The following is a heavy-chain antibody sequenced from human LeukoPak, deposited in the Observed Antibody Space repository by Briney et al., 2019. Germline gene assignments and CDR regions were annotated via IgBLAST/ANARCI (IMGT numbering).Heavy chain of an antibody. J-gene: IGHJ4*02. D-gene: IGHD2/OR15-2a*01. CDR3: AKERESSPTSFDN. V-gene: IGHV3-23*01. Sequence: GGSLRLSCAASGFTFTSYAMSWVRQAPGKGLEWVSAISGSGRDSYYADSVRGRFTISRDNSKNTLYLQMSSLRAEDTALYYCAKERESSPTSFDNWGQGTLVTVSS. CDR2: ISGSGRDS. CDR1: GFTFTSYA.